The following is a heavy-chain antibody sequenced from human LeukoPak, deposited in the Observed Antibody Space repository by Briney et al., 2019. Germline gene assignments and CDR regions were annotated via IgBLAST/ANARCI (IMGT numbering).Heavy chain of an antibody. D-gene: IGHD5-18*01. CDR1: GFTFSSYV. CDR3: AKDRTSVHLWLSDLDY. CDR2: ISYDGSNK. V-gene: IGHV3-30*18. Sequence: GRSLRLSCAASGFTFSSYVMHWVRQAPGKGLEWVAIISYDGSNKCYADPVKGRFTISRDNSKNTLFLQMNSLRAEDTAVYYCAKDRTSVHLWLSDLDYWGQGTLVTVSS. J-gene: IGHJ4*02.